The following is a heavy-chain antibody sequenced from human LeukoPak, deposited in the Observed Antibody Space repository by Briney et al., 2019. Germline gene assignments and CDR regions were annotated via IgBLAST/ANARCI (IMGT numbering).Heavy chain of an antibody. J-gene: IGHJ4*02. V-gene: IGHV3-30*07. D-gene: IGHD3-16*01. CDR1: GFTFSRNV. Sequence: GSSLRLSCAASGFTFSRNVMHWVRQAPGKGLEWVALISYDGNNKFYADSVKGRFTISRDNSRNTLYLQMNSLRAEDTAVYYCARDQIGGGVDYWGQGTLVTVSS. CDR2: ISYDGNNK. CDR3: ARDQIGGGVDY.